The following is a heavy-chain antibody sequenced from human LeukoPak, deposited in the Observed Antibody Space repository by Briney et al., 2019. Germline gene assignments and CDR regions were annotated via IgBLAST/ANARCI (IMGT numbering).Heavy chain of an antibody. CDR1: GGSFSGYY. CDR3: ARPWSGYYYPFDY. D-gene: IGHD3-22*01. Sequence: SETLSLTCAVYGGSFSGYYWSWIRQPPGKGLEWIGEINHSGSTNYNPSLKSRVTISVDTSKNQFSLKLSSVTAADTAVYYCARPWSGYYYPFDYWGQGTLVTVSS. V-gene: IGHV4-34*01. J-gene: IGHJ4*02. CDR2: INHSGST.